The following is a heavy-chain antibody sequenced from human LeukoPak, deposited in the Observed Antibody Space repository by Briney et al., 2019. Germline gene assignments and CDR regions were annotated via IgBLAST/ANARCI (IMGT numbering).Heavy chain of an antibody. Sequence: SETLSLTCTVSGGSISSYYWSWIRQPPGKGLEWIGYIYYSGSTNYNPSLKSRVTISVDTSKNQFSLKPSSVTAADTAVYYCARSPLFEWYYFDYWGQGTLVTVSS. CDR2: IYYSGST. CDR3: ARSPLFEWYYFDY. D-gene: IGHD2-8*01. J-gene: IGHJ4*02. CDR1: GGSISSYY. V-gene: IGHV4-59*01.